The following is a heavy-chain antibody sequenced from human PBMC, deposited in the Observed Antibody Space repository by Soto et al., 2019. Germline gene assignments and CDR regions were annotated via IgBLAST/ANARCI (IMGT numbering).Heavy chain of an antibody. CDR2: ISGYNGHT. Sequence: QGQLVQSGAEVKKPGASVKVSCKASGYTFTRYGIGWVRQAPGQGLEWMGWISGYNGHTKYAQKFQGRVTMTVDTSTTTAYMELRSLTSDDRSVYYCAKNGQPPYYYYGMDVWGQGTTVTVSS. V-gene: IGHV1-18*01. D-gene: IGHD2-8*01. CDR3: AKNGQPPYYYYGMDV. CDR1: GYTFTRYG. J-gene: IGHJ6*02.